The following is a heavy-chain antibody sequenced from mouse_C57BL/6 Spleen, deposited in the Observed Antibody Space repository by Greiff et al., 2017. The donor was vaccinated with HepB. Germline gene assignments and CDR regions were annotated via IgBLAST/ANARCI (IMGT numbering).Heavy chain of an antibody. CDR2: ISDGGSYT. Sequence: EVKVEESGGGLVKPGGSLKLSCAASGFTFSSYAMSWVRQTPEKRLEWVATISDGGSYTYYPEHVKGRFTISRDNAKNNLYLHMSHLKSEDTAMYYGAREEATTVVATTMDYWGQGTSVTVSS. CDR1: GFTFSSYA. J-gene: IGHJ4*01. D-gene: IGHD1-1*01. V-gene: IGHV5-4*01. CDR3: AREEATTVVATTMDY.